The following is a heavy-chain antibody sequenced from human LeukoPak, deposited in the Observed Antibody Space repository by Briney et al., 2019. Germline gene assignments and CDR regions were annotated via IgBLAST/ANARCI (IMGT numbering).Heavy chain of an antibody. V-gene: IGHV4-59*01. CDR1: GGSMSSYY. Sequence: PSETLSLTCTVSGGSMSSYYWSWVRQPPGKGVEWIGSIYYSGSTNYNPSRQSRVTISVDTSKNQCSLKLTSVTAADTAVYYCARDRWRLQPDYWGQGILVTVSS. D-gene: IGHD5-24*01. J-gene: IGHJ4*02. CDR2: IYYSGST. CDR3: ARDRWRLQPDY.